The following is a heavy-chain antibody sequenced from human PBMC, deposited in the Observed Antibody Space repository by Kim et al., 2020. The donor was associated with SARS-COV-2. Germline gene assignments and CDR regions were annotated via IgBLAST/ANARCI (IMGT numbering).Heavy chain of an antibody. CDR2: IYHSGST. V-gene: IGHV4-4*02. CDR1: GGSISSSNW. Sequence: SETLSLTCAVSGGSISSSNWWSWVRQPPGKGLEWIGEIYHSGSTNYNPSLKSRVTISVDKSKNQFSLKLSSVTAADTAVYYCARYLTTVTTNAFDPWGQGTLVTVSS. D-gene: IGHD4-17*01. CDR3: ARYLTTVTTNAFDP. J-gene: IGHJ5*02.